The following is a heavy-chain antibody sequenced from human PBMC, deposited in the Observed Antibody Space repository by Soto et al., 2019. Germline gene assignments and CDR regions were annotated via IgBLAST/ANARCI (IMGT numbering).Heavy chain of an antibody. Sequence: QVQLVQSGAEVKKPGSAVKVSCKASGGTSRSLSITWVRQAPGQGLEWMGGITPLFGIPNYPQKFQGRLTITAEKSTGTAYLELSSLRSEDTAVYSCARDTHSAGGWFDTWGRGTLVTVSS. V-gene: IGHV1-69*17. J-gene: IGHJ5*02. D-gene: IGHD2-15*01. CDR3: ARDTHSAGGWFDT. CDR1: GGTSRSLS. CDR2: ITPLFGIP.